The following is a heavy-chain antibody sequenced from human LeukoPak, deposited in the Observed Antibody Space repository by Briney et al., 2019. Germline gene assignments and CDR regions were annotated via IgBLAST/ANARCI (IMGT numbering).Heavy chain of an antibody. CDR2: IIPIFGTA. CDR1: GGTFSSYA. D-gene: IGHD6-6*01. V-gene: IGHV1-69*06. CDR3: ARWYSSSSGEDAFDI. J-gene: IGHJ3*02. Sequence: ASVKVSCKASGGTFSSYAISWVRQAPGQGLEWMGGIIPIFGTANYAQKFQGRVTITADKSTSTAYMELSSLRSEDTAVYYCARWYSSSSGEDAFDIWGQGTMVTVSS.